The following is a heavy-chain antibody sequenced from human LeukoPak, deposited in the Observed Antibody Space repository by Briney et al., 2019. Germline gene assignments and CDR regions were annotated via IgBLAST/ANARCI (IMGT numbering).Heavy chain of an antibody. V-gene: IGHV3-7*01. CDR1: GFPFTSYW. Sequence: GGSLRLSCAASGFPFTSYWMIWVRQAPGKGLEWVANIKDDGSEKNYADSVKGRFTISRDNAKNSVSPQMNALRAEDTAVYYCGRIFNIWGTFRNTWGQGTQVTVSS. CDR3: GRIFNIWGTFRNT. D-gene: IGHD3-16*02. CDR2: IKDDGSEK. J-gene: IGHJ4*02.